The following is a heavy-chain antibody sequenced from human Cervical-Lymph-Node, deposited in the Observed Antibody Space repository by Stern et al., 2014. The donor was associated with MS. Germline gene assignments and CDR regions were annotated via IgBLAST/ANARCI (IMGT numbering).Heavy chain of an antibody. CDR2: ISFDGSES. CDR3: ARDEFSTVWEVCDF. D-gene: IGHD3-16*01. J-gene: IGHJ4*02. CDR1: GFTFGSHA. Sequence: VQLVESGGGVVQPGGSLRLSCAASGFTFGSHAMHWVRPAPGKGLQWVAVISFDGSESYYADSVKGRFTISRDNSKNTLYLQMSSLRAEDTAVYFCARDEFSTVWEVCDFWGQGTLVTVSS. V-gene: IGHV3-30*03.